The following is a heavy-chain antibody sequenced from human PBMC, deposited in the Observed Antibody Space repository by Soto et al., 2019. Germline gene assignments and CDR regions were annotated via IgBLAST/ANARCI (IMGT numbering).Heavy chain of an antibody. V-gene: IGHV1-3*05. CDR2: INAGNGNT. CDR3: ARAHTYYYGSGSYKGGYFDY. Sequence: QVQLVQSGAEDKKPGASVKVSCKASGYTFTSYAMHWVRQAPGQRLEWMGWINAGNGNTKYSQKFQGRVTITRDTSASTAYMELSSLRSEDTAVYYCARAHTYYYGSGSYKGGYFDYWGQGTLVTVSS. D-gene: IGHD3-10*01. J-gene: IGHJ4*02. CDR1: GYTFTSYA.